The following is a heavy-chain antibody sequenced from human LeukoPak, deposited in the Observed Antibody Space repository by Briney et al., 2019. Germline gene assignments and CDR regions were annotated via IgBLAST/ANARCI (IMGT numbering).Heavy chain of an antibody. V-gene: IGHV4-4*07. CDR2: IYTSGST. J-gene: IGHJ4*02. D-gene: IGHD1-20*01. CDR1: GGSISSYY. CDR3: ARDQYLGPHNWDYLDY. Sequence: SETLSLTCTVSGGSISSYYWSWIRQPAGKGLEWIGRIYTSGSTNYNPSLKSRVTMSVDTSKNQFSLKLSSVTAADTAVYYCARDQYLGPHNWDYLDYWGQGTLVTVSS.